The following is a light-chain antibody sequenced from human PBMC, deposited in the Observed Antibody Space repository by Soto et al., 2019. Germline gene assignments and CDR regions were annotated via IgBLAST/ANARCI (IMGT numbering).Light chain of an antibody. Sequence: DVVMTQSPLSLPVTLGQPASISCRSSQSLVYSDGNTYLTWFQQRPGQSPRRLIYKVSNRDSGVPDRFGGSGSGTDFTLEISRVEAEDVGVYYCMQGTHWPRYTFGQGTKLEIK. CDR2: KVS. J-gene: IGKJ2*01. V-gene: IGKV2-30*01. CDR3: MQGTHWPRYT. CDR1: QSLVYSDGNTY.